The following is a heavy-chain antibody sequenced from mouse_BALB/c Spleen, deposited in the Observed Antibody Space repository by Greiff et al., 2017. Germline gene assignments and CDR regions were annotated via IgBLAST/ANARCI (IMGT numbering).Heavy chain of an antibody. CDR2: IYPYNGGT. Sequence: DVKLQESGPELVKPGASVKISCKASGYTFTDYNMHWVKQSHGKSLEWIGYIYPYNGGTGYNQKFKSKATLTVDNSSSTAYMELRSLTSEDSAVYYCARFWFAYWGQGTLVTVSA. V-gene: IGHV1S29*02. J-gene: IGHJ3*01. CDR3: ARFWFAY. CDR1: GYTFTDYN.